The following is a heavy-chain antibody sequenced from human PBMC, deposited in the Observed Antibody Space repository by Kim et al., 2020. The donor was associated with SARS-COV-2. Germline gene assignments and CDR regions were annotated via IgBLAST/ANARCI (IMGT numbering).Heavy chain of an antibody. V-gene: IGHV5-51*01. Sequence: FQGQVTISADKSISTAYLQWSSLKASDTAMYYCARSIWIQLLLAGGFDYWGQGTLVTVSS. CDR3: ARSIWIQLLLAGGFDY. J-gene: IGHJ4*02. D-gene: IGHD5-18*01.